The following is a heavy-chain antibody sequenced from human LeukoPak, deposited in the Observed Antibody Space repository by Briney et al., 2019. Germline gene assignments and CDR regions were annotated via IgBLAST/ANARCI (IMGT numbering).Heavy chain of an antibody. CDR2: INSDGSST. J-gene: IGHJ4*02. D-gene: IGHD6-25*01. CDR1: GFTFSSYW. V-gene: IGHV3-74*01. CDR3: AGISYSGTWPVGY. Sequence: PGGSLRLSCAASGFTFSSYWMHWVRQAPGKGLVWVSRINSDGSSTSYADSVKGRFTISRDNSNNTLYLQMNTLTAEDTAVYYCAGISYSGTWPVGYWGQGALVTVTA.